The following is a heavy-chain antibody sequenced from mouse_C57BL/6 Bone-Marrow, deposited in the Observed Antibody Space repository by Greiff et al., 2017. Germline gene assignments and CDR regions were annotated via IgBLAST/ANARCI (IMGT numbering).Heavy chain of an antibody. CDR2: IYPRSGNT. J-gene: IGHJ2*01. CDR3: ARWGNTYYFDY. V-gene: IGHV1-81*01. Sequence: VQLQQSGAALARPGASVKLSCTASGSTFTSYGISWVKQRTGQGLEWIGEIYPRSGNTYYNEKFKGKATLTADKSSSTAYMELSSLTSEDSAVYFCARWGNTYYFDYWGQGTTLTVSS. D-gene: IGHD2-1*01. CDR1: GSTFTSYG.